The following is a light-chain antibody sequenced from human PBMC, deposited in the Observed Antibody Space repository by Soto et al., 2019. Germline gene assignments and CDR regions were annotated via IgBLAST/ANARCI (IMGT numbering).Light chain of an antibody. J-gene: IGLJ1*01. V-gene: IGLV2-14*03. Sequence: QSALTQPASVSGSPGQSITISCTGTSSDVGGYNYVSWYQHHPGKAPKLLIYDVSNRPSGVSNRFSGSKSGSTASLTISGLQAEDEDDFYCTSCTSSNTLVVFGTGTKLTVL. CDR3: TSCTSSNTLVV. CDR1: SSDVGGYNY. CDR2: DVS.